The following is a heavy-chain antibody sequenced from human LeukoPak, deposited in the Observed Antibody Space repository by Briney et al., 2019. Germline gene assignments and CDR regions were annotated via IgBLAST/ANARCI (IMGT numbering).Heavy chain of an antibody. D-gene: IGHD6-19*01. CDR3: SRGNIAVAGLFDY. Sequence: SGTLSLTCAVPGGSISSSNWWSWVRQPPGKGLEWIGEIYHSGSTNYTPSFKSRVTISVDKSQNQFSLKLSSVTAEDTAVYYCSRGNIAVAGLFDYWGQGTLVTVSS. CDR1: GGSISSSNW. V-gene: IGHV4-4*02. CDR2: IYHSGST. J-gene: IGHJ4*02.